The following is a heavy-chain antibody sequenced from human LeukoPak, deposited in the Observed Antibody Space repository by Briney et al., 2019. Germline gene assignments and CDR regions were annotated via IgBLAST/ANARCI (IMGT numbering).Heavy chain of an antibody. Sequence: SETLSLTCTVSGGSITRGGYYWNWIRQHPGKGLEWIGYIYYSGSTFYNPSLKSRVTISKDTSKNQFSLKLSSVTAADTAVYYCAKVADRYSYGRIDRDGYNFDYWGQGTLVTVSS. CDR1: GGSITRGGYY. V-gene: IGHV4-31*03. J-gene: IGHJ4*02. CDR2: IYYSGST. D-gene: IGHD5-24*01. CDR3: AKVADRYSYGRIDRDGYNFDY.